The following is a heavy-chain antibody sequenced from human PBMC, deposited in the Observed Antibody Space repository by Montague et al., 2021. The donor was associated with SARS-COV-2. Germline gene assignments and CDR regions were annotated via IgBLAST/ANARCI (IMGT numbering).Heavy chain of an antibody. CDR2: IYHSGST. D-gene: IGHD3-3*01. CDR3: ARDPINRITIFGVVTRGWYFDL. CDR1: GGSISSGGYY. Sequence: TLSLICTVSGGSISSGGYYWSWIRQHPGKGLEWIGFIYHSGSTYYNPSLKSRVTISVDTSKNQFSLKLSSVTAADTAVYYCARDPINRITIFGVVTRGWYFDLWGRGTLVTVSS. V-gene: IGHV4-31*03. J-gene: IGHJ2*01.